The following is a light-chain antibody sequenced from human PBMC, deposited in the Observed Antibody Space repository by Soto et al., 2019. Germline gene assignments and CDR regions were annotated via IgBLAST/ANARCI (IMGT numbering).Light chain of an antibody. CDR2: LNSDGSH. J-gene: IGLJ3*02. V-gene: IGLV4-69*01. Sequence: QSVLTQSPSASASLGASVKLTCTLSSGHSNYAIAWHQQQPEKGPRYLMKLNSDGSHSKGDGNPDRFSGSSSGAERYLTISSLQSEDEADYYCQTWGTGILVFGGGTKVTVL. CDR3: QTWGTGILV. CDR1: SGHSNYA.